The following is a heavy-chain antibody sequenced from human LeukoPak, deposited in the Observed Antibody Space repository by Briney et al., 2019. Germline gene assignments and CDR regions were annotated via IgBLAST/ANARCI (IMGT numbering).Heavy chain of an antibody. Sequence: GGSLRLSCAASGFTFSSYAMSWVRQAPGKGLEWVSAISGSGGSTYYADSVKGRFTISRDNSKNTLYLQMNSLRAEYTAVYYCAKGPIVVVSLFDYWGQGTLVTVSS. J-gene: IGHJ4*02. CDR2: ISGSGGST. CDR1: GFTFSSYA. V-gene: IGHV3-23*01. CDR3: AKGPIVVVSLFDY. D-gene: IGHD3-22*01.